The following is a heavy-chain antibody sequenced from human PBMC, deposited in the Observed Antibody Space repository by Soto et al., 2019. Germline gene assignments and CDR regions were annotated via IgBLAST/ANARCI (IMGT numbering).Heavy chain of an antibody. CDR3: ARGGSYSDFDY. D-gene: IGHD1-26*01. V-gene: IGHV1-3*01. Sequence: ASVKVSCKASGYTFTSYAMHWVRQAPGQRLEWMGWINAGNGNTKYSQKFQGRVTITRDTSASTAYMELSSLRSEDTAVYYCARGGSYSDFDYWGQGTLVSVSS. J-gene: IGHJ4*02. CDR2: INAGNGNT. CDR1: GYTFTSYA.